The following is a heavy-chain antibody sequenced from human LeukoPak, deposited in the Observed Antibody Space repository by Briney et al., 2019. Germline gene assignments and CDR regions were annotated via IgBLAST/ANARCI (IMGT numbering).Heavy chain of an antibody. V-gene: IGHV1-69*06. CDR3: ARDLEVGATRGYFDY. CDR2: IIPIFGTA. Sequence: SVKVSCKASGGTFSSYAISWVRQAPGQGLEWMGGIIPIFGTANYAQKFQGRVTITADKSTSTAYMELSSLRSEDTAVYYCARDLEVGATRGYFDYWGQGTLVTVSS. CDR1: GGTFSSYA. D-gene: IGHD1-26*01. J-gene: IGHJ4*02.